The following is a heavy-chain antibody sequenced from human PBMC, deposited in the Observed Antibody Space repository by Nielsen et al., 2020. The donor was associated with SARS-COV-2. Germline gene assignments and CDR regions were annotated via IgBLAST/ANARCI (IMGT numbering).Heavy chain of an antibody. J-gene: IGHJ6*02. CDR3: ARGDGAYSSSSDYYYYYGMDV. D-gene: IGHD6-6*01. CDR2: INHSGST. CDR1: GGSFSGYY. V-gene: IGHV4-34*01. Sequence: SETLSLTCAVYGGSFSGYYWTWIRQPPGKGLEWIGEINHSGSTNYNPSLKSRVTISVDTSKNQFSLKLSSVAAADTAAYYCARGDGAYSSSSDYYYYYGMDVWGQGTTVTVSS.